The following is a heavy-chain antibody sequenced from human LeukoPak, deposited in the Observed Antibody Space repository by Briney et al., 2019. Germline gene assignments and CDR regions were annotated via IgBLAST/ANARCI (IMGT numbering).Heavy chain of an antibody. CDR3: ARDLPGAGRVFGVVNDY. D-gene: IGHD3-3*01. CDR2: INPSGGST. Sequence: ASVKVSCKASGYTFTSYYMHRVRQAPGQGLEWMGIINPSGGSTSYAQKFQGRVTMTRDTSTSTVYMELSSLRSEDTAVYYCARDLPGAGRVFGVVNDYWGQGTLVTVSS. CDR1: GYTFTSYY. V-gene: IGHV1-46*01. J-gene: IGHJ4*02.